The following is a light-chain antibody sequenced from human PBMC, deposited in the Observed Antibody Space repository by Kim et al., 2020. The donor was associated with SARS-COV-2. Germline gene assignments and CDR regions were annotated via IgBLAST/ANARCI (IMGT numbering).Light chain of an antibody. Sequence: LSPGERATLSCRAIQTVKSNYLAWYQQKPGQAPRLLIYAASRRATGVPDRFSGSGSGTDFSLTISRLEAEDFAVYSCQQYGSSPWTFGQGTKLEI. CDR1: QTVKSNY. J-gene: IGKJ1*01. CDR3: QQYGSSPWT. CDR2: AAS. V-gene: IGKV3-20*01.